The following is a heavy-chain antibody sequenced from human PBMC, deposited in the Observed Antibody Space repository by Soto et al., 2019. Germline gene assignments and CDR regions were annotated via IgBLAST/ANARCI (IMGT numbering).Heavy chain of an antibody. D-gene: IGHD5-12*01. CDR3: AKGYSGYDGHVVVVLPYSMDV. V-gene: IGHV3-74*01. CDR2: INSDGSST. J-gene: IGHJ6*03. Sequence: GGSLRLSCAASGFTFSSYWMHWVRQAPGKGLVWVSRINSDGSSTSYADSVKGRFTISRDNAQNTLYLQMNSLRAEDTAVYYYAKGYSGYDGHVVVVLPYSMDVWCKGPTVTVSS. CDR1: GFTFSSYW.